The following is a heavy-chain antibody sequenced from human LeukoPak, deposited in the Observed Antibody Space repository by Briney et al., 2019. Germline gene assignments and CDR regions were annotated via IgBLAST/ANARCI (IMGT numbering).Heavy chain of an antibody. CDR1: GFTFSSYA. CDR3: AKDRTTYYDFWSGYYSGGFDY. V-gene: IGHV3-23*01. J-gene: IGHJ4*02. Sequence: GGSLRLSCAASGFTFSSYAMIWVRQAPGKGLEWVSAISGSGGSTYYADSVKGRFTISRDNSKNTLYLQMNSLRAEDTAVYYCAKDRTTYYDFWSGYYSGGFDYWGQGTLVTVSS. D-gene: IGHD3-3*01. CDR2: ISGSGGST.